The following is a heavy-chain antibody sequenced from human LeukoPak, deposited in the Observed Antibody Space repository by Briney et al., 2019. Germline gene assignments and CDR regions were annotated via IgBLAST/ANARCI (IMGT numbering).Heavy chain of an antibody. CDR1: GFTFSSYE. J-gene: IGHJ4*02. D-gene: IGHD3-10*01. CDR3: ASTMVRGVIVY. Sequence: GALRLSCAASGFTFSSYEMNWVRQAPGKGLEWVSYISSSGSTIYYADSVKGRFTISRDNAKNSLYLQMNSLRAEDTAVYYCASTMVRGVIVYWGQGTLVTVSS. V-gene: IGHV3-48*03. CDR2: ISSSGSTI.